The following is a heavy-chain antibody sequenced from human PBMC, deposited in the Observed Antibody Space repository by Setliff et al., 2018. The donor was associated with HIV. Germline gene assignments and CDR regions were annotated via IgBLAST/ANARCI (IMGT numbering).Heavy chain of an antibody. CDR3: ARLEGWNWNDDGSGAYFDC. J-gene: IGHJ4*02. D-gene: IGHD1-1*01. CDR2: VHDSGSA. V-gene: IGHV4-59*08. CDR1: GGSISNYS. Sequence: SETLSLTCTVSGGSISNYSWGWIRQPPGKGLQYIGFVHDSGSANYNPSLKSRVTISIHTSENRFSLRLNSVTAVDTAVYYCARLEGWNWNDDGSGAYFDCWGQGTLVTVSS.